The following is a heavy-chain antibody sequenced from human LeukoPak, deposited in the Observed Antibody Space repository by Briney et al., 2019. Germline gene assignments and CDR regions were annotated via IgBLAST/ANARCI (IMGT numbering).Heavy chain of an antibody. V-gene: IGHV3-23*01. D-gene: IGHD2-8*02. CDR1: GFTFSGYW. J-gene: IGHJ4*02. Sequence: PGGSLRLSCVASGFTFSGYWMSWVRQAPGKGLEWVSSIFPSGGEIHYADSVRGRFTISRDNSKSTLSLQMNSLRAEDTAIYYCATYRQVLLPFESWGQGTLVTVSS. CDR2: IFPSGGEI. CDR3: ATYRQVLLPFES.